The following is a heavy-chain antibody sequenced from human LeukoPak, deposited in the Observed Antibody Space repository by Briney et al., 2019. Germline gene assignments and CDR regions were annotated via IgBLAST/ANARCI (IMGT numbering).Heavy chain of an antibody. CDR3: ARDREGTAMVILDY. J-gene: IGHJ4*02. CDR1: GFTFDDYA. CDR2: ISWNSGSI. V-gene: IGHV3-9*01. Sequence: GGSLRLSCAASGFTFDDYAMHWVRQAPGKGLEWVSGISWNSGSIGYADSVKGRFTISRDNSKNTLYLQMNSLRAEDTAVYYCARDREGTAMVILDYWGQGTLVTVSS. D-gene: IGHD5-18*01.